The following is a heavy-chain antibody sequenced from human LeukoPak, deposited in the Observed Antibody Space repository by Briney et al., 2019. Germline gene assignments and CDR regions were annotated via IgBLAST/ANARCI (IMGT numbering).Heavy chain of an antibody. CDR3: ARVFGYSGSYYYYYGMDV. J-gene: IGHJ6*02. Sequence: GGSLRLSCAASGFTFSSYGMHWVRQAPGKGLEWVAVIWYDGSNKYYADSVKGRFTISRDNSKNTLYLQMNSLRSDDTAVYYCARVFGYSGSYYYYYGMDVWGQGTTVTVSS. D-gene: IGHD1-26*01. CDR1: GFTFSSYG. V-gene: IGHV3-33*01. CDR2: IWYDGSNK.